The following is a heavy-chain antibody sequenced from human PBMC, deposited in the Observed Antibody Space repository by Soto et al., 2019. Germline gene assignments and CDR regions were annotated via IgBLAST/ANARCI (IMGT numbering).Heavy chain of an antibody. Sequence: SETLSLTCTVSGGSISTSNYYWGWVRQPPGKGLDWIGNIYYSGTTYYNPSLKSRVTISVDTSKNQFSLKLNSVTAADTAVYYCATFVVPASRHTDFDXWGPGTLVTV. CDR1: GGSISTSNYY. CDR3: ATFVVPASRHTDFDX. V-gene: IGHV4-39*01. D-gene: IGHD2-21*02. J-gene: IGHJ4*02. CDR2: IYYSGTT.